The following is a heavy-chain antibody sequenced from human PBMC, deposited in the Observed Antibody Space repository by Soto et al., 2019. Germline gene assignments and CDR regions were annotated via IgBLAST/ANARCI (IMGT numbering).Heavy chain of an antibody. CDR3: ARGGCSGGSCHHYGNWFDP. J-gene: IGHJ5*02. CDR1: GGTFSSYA. CDR2: IIPIFGTA. V-gene: IGHV1-69*12. D-gene: IGHD2-15*01. Sequence: QVQLVQSGAEVKKPGSSVKVSCKASGGTFSSYAISWVRQAPGQGLEWMGGIIPIFGTANYAQKFQGRVTITADESTSTAYMELSSLRSEDTAVYYCARGGCSGGSCHHYGNWFDPWGQGTLVTVSS.